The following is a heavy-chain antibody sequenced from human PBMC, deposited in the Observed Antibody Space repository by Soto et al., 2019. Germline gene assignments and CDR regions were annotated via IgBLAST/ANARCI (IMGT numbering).Heavy chain of an antibody. D-gene: IGHD5-12*01. J-gene: IGHJ4*02. CDR2: IIPLLETT. CDR1: GGTFRSDT. V-gene: IGHV1-69*08. Sequence: SVKVSCKTPGGTFRSDTITWVRQAPGQGLEWMGRIIPLLETTDYAQKFQGRVTITADKSTGTAYMEVSSLRSEDTAIYYCVRNSPIGSTFSGYDGIDYWGQGTLVTVSS. CDR3: VRNSPIGSTFSGYDGIDY.